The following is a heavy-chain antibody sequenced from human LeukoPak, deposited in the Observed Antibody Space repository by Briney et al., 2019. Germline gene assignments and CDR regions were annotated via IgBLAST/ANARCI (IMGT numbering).Heavy chain of an antibody. CDR1: GYSFTTYW. D-gene: IGHD3-22*01. Sequence: GESLRISCKGSGYSFTTYWISWVRQMPGKGLEWMGRIDPSDSYTNYSPSFQGHVTISVDKTISTAYLQWSSLKASDTAMYYCARQGGFYDNRGYNDAFDIWGQGTVVTVSS. CDR3: ARQGGFYDNRGYNDAFDI. J-gene: IGHJ3*02. CDR2: IDPSDSYT. V-gene: IGHV5-10-1*01.